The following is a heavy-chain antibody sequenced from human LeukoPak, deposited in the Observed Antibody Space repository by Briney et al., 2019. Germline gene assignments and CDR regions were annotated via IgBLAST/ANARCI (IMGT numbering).Heavy chain of an antibody. D-gene: IGHD3-10*01. CDR2: ISTSSSYI. CDR1: GFTFSSYA. J-gene: IGHJ6*02. V-gene: IGHV3-21*01. CDR3: ARTYGSGSYPNYYGLDV. Sequence: GGSLRLSCAASGFTFSSYAMSWVRQAPGKGLEWVSSISTSSSYIYYADSVKGRFTISRDNAKNSLFLQMNSLRAEDTAVYYCARTYGSGSYPNYYGLDVWGQGTTVTVSS.